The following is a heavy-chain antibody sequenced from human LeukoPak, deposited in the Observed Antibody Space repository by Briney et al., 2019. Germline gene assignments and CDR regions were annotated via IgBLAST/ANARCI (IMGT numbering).Heavy chain of an antibody. V-gene: IGHV3-30*02. D-gene: IGHD1-20*01. CDR3: AKGIYNWNIFDY. Sequence: GGSLRLSCAASGFTFSNYGMHWVRLAPGKGLEWVAFIRYDGTIKYYVDSVKGRFTVSRDNSKNTLYLQMNSLRAEDTAVYYCAKGIYNWNIFDYWGQGTLVTVSS. CDR1: GFTFSNYG. CDR2: IRYDGTIK. J-gene: IGHJ4*02.